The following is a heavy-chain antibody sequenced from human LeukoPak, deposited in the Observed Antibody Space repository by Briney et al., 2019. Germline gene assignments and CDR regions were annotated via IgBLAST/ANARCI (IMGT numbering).Heavy chain of an antibody. V-gene: IGHV1-2*02. CDR3: ARGRFSGYGAD. Sequence: ASVKVSCKASGYTFTDYFMHWVRQAPGQGLEWMGWINPNSGGTNFAQKFQGRVAMTRDTSISTAYMELSSLTSDDTAVYYCARGRFSGYGADWGQGTLVTVSS. J-gene: IGHJ4*02. CDR2: INPNSGGT. CDR1: GYTFTDYF. D-gene: IGHD5-12*01.